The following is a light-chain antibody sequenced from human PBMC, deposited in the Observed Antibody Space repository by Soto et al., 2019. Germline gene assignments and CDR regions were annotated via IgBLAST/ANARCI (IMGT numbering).Light chain of an antibody. J-gene: IGLJ2*01. CDR2: GTS. CDR3: QSYDSSLSRV. Sequence: QAVATQPPSVSGAPGQRVTISCTGSSSNIGAGYDVHWYQQLPGTAPKLLIYGTSNRPSGVPDRFSGSKSGTSASLAITGLQAEDEADYYCQSYDSSLSRVFGGGTKLTVL. CDR1: SSNIGAGYD. V-gene: IGLV1-40*01.